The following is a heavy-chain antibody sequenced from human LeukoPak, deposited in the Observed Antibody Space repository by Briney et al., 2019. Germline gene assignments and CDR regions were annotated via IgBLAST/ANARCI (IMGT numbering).Heavy chain of an antibody. CDR1: GYSFTSYW. Sequence: GESLKISSKGSGYSFTSYWIGWVRQMPGKGLEWMGIIYPGDSDTRYSPSFQGQVTISADKSISTAYLQWSSLKASDTAMYYCAAVATITAVQFDYWGQGTLVTVSS. CDR2: IYPGDSDT. V-gene: IGHV5-51*01. J-gene: IGHJ4*02. CDR3: AAVATITAVQFDY. D-gene: IGHD5-12*01.